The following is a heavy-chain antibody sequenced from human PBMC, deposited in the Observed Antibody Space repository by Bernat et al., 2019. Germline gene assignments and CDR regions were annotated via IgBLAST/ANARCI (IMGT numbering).Heavy chain of an antibody. CDR3: ARSVVVPSRWFDA. V-gene: IGHV4-30-2*01. CDR2: IYHSGST. CDR1: GGSISSGGYS. Sequence: QLQLQESGSGLVKPSQTLSLTCAVSGGSISSGGYSWSWIRQPPGKGLEWIGYIYHSGSTYYNPSLKGRVTISVDRSKNQFSLKLSSVTAADTAVYCCARSVVVPSRWFDAWGQGTLVTVSS. D-gene: IGHD3-22*01. J-gene: IGHJ5*02.